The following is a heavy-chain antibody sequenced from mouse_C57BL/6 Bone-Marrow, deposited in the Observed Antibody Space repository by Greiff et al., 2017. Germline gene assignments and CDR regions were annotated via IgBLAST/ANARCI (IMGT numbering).Heavy chain of an antibody. J-gene: IGHJ3*01. V-gene: IGHV1-80*01. D-gene: IGHD2-4*01. CDR2: IYPGDGDT. CDR3: ARGIYYDYEFAY. Sequence: VQLQQSGAELVKPGASVKISCKASGYAFSSYWMNWVKQRPGKGLEWIGQIYPGDGDTNYNGKFKGKATLTADKSSSTAYMQLSSLTSEDSAVYFCARGIYYDYEFAYWGQGTLVTVSA. CDR1: GYAFSSYW.